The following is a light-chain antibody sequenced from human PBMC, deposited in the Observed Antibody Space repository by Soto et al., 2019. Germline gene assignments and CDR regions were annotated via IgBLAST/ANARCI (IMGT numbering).Light chain of an antibody. J-gene: IGKJ4*01. Sequence: DIQMTQSPSTLSASVGDRVTITCRASQSISRWLAWSQQKPGKAPKLLIYDASNLQSGVSSRFSGSGSGTEFTLTITSLQPDDFATYYCKQYSSFLTFGGGTKVEI. CDR2: DAS. CDR1: QSISRW. CDR3: KQYSSFLT. V-gene: IGKV1-5*01.